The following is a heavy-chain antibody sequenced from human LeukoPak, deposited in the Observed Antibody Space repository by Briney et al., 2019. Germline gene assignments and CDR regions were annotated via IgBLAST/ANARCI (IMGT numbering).Heavy chain of an antibody. J-gene: IGHJ1*01. V-gene: IGHV4-34*01. CDR1: GFTFSSYA. CDR2: INHSGST. Sequence: GSLRLSCAASGFTFSSYAMSWIRQPPGKGLEWIGEINHSGSTNYNPSLKSRVTISVDTSKNQFSLKLSSVTAADTAVYYCARTIVGYYYDSSGYYYRPEYFQHWGQGTLVTVSS. D-gene: IGHD3-22*01. CDR3: ARTIVGYYYDSSGYYYRPEYFQH.